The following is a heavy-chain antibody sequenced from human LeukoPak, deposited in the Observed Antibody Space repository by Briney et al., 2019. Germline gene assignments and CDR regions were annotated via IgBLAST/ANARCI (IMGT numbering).Heavy chain of an antibody. CDR3: AKGGGYEAQYYYYYLDV. D-gene: IGHD5-12*01. J-gene: IGHJ6*03. Sequence: GRSLRLSCAASGFTFSSYAMHWVRQAPGKGLEWVAVISYDGSNKYYADSVKGRFTVSRDNSKNTLYLQMKSLRAEDTAVYYCAKGGGYEAQYYYYYLDVWGKGTTVTISS. V-gene: IGHV3-30*04. CDR2: ISYDGSNK. CDR1: GFTFSSYA.